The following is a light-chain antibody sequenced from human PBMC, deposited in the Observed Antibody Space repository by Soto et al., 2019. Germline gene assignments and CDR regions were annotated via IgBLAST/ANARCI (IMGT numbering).Light chain of an antibody. J-gene: IGKJ1*01. V-gene: IGKV3-20*01. CDR1: HSVSNNY. CDR3: QQYASSPTA. CDR2: GAS. Sequence: GLEWTPRSLPFSHRERACLSGSARHSVSNNYLAWYQQKPGQAPRLLIYGASSRATGIPDRFSGSGSGTDFTLTISRLEPEDFAVYYCQQYASSPTAFGQGSKVDI.